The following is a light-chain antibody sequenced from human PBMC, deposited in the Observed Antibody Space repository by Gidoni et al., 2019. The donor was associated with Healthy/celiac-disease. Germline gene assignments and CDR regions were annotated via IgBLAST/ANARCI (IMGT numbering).Light chain of an antibody. J-gene: IGKJ4*01. CDR1: QSVSSSD. CDR2: GAS. CDR3: QQYGSSPT. Sequence: DIVLPQSTGTLSLSPGESATFSCRASQSVSSSDLAWYHQKPGQAPRLLIYGASSRSTGIPDRFSGSGSGTEFTLTISRLESEDFAVYYCQQYGSSPTFGGGTKVEIK. V-gene: IGKV3-20*01.